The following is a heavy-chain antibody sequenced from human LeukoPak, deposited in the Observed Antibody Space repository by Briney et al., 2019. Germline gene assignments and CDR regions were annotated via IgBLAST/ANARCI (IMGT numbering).Heavy chain of an antibody. CDR1: GGSISSGSYY. CDR3: ATRTTVTGFDS. CDR2: IYTSGST. V-gene: IGHV4-61*02. Sequence: SETLSLTCTVSGGSISSGSYYWSWIRQPAGKGLEWIGRIYTSGSTNYNPSLKSRVTISVDTSKKQVSLILTSVTAADTAVYYCATRTTVTGFDSWGQGTLVTVSS. J-gene: IGHJ4*02. D-gene: IGHD4-17*01.